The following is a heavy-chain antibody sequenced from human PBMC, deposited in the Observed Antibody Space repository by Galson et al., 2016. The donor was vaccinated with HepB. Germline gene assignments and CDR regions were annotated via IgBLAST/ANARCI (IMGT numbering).Heavy chain of an antibody. V-gene: IGHV4-39*01. CDR2: FYYSGST. D-gene: IGHD3-16*01. CDR1: GFSLSNTRMG. CDR3: APILSFRGGFDS. J-gene: IGHJ4*02. Sequence: LVKPTQTLTLTCTVSGFSLSNTRMGVGWIRQPPGKGLEWIGNFYYSGSTYYNPSLKSRVTISVDTSKNQFSLKLNSMTAADTAVYYCAPILSFRGGFDSWGQGTLVTVSS.